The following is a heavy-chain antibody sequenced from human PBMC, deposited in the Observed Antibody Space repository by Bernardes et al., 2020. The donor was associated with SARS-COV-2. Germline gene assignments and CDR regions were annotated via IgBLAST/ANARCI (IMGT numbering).Heavy chain of an antibody. J-gene: IGHJ6*02. CDR3: ARAWVVGYYYYGMDV. V-gene: IGHV4-39*01. Sequence: SETLSLTCTVSGGSISSSSYYWGWIRQPPGKGLEWIGSIYYSGSTYYNPSLKSRVTISVDTSKNQFSLKLSSVTAADTAVYYCARAWVVGYYYYGMDVWGQGTTVTVSS. CDR2: IYYSGST. D-gene: IGHD3-16*01. CDR1: GGSISSSSYY.